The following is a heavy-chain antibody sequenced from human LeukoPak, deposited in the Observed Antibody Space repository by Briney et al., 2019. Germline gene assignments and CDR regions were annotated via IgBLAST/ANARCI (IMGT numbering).Heavy chain of an antibody. V-gene: IGHV1-2*06. Sequence: ASVKVSCEASGYTFTGYQMHWVRQAPGQGLEWMGRINPNSGATNYAQKFQGRVTMTRDTSISTAYMELSRLRSDDTAVYYCATLGYCSGGSCYRDYWGQGTLVTVSS. J-gene: IGHJ4*02. CDR3: ATLGYCSGGSCYRDY. CDR1: GYTFTGYQ. D-gene: IGHD2-15*01. CDR2: INPNSGAT.